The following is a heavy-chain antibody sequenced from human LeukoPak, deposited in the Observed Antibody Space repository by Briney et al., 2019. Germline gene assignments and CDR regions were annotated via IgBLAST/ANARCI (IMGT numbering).Heavy chain of an antibody. D-gene: IGHD4-17*01. CDR3: ASSPLDYGDCVCCFAP. CDR1: GGSISSYY. CDR2: IYTSGST. V-gene: IGHV4-4*07. Sequence: PSETLSLTCTVSGGSISSYYWSWIRQPAGKGLEWIGRIYTSGSTNYNPSLKSRVTMSVDTSKNQFSLKLSSVTAADTAVYYCASSPLDYGDCVCCFAPWGRGPLVTVSS. J-gene: IGHJ5*02.